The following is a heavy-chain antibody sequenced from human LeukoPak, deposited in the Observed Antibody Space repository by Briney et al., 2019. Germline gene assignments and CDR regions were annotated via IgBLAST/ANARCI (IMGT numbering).Heavy chain of an antibody. CDR2: TKNKANSYTT. V-gene: IGHV3-72*01. D-gene: IGHD2-2*01. Sequence: GGSLRLSCAACGFTFCDHYMDWVRQATGKGVEWVSRTKNKANSYTTQYAASVKGRFTVSRDDSKNSLSLQMNNLETEDTAVYYCARDASASLDYWGQGTLVTVSS. CDR1: GFTFCDHY. J-gene: IGHJ4*02. CDR3: ARDASASLDY.